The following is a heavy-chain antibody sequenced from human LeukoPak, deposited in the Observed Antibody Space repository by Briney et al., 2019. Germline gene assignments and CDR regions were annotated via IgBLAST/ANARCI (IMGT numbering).Heavy chain of an antibody. D-gene: IGHD1-26*01. V-gene: IGHV4-39*01. Sequence: SEILSLTCTVSGGSISSSSYYWGWIRQPPGKGLEWIGSIYYSGSTYYNPSLKSRVTISVDTSKNQFSLKLSSVTAADTAVYYCASWNYSGSDYWGQGTLVTVSS. CDR2: IYYSGST. CDR3: ASWNYSGSDY. J-gene: IGHJ4*02. CDR1: GGSISSSSYY.